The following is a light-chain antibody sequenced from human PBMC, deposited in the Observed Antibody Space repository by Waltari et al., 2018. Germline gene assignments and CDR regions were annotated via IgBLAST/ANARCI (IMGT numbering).Light chain of an antibody. CDR1: QRVRSSY. CDR3: QQYSSSPELS. J-gene: IGKJ4*01. V-gene: IGKV3-20*01. CDR2: GAS. Sequence: EIVLTQSPGTLSLSPGESATLSCRASQRVRSSYLAWYQQKPGQTPRLLIYGASSRATGIPDRFSGSGSGTEFTLIINRLEPEDFAGYYCQQYSSSPELSFGGGTKVEIK.